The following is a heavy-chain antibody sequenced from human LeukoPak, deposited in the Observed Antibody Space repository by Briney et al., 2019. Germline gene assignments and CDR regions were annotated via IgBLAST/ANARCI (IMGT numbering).Heavy chain of an antibody. Sequence: PGGSLRLSCAGSGFTFSSCAMHWVRQAPGKGLEWVAVISYDGGTKYYADSVRGRFTISRDNTQSTLYLQLNSVRTEDTAFYFCARENYVSGKWYFDFWGGG. CDR3: ARENYVSGKWYFDF. J-gene: IGHJ2*01. D-gene: IGHD3-10*01. CDR1: GFTFSSCA. CDR2: ISYDGGTK. V-gene: IGHV3-30-3*01.